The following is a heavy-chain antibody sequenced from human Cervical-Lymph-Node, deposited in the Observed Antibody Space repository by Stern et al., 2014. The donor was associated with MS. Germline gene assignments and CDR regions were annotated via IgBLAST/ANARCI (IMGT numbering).Heavy chain of an antibody. CDR3: VRGWEPRQDGPSGHDYDAFDI. CDR2: ISSSGDTI. J-gene: IGHJ3*02. Sequence: VQLVESGGGLVQPGGSLRLSCAASGFTFSDSYMTWIRQTPGKGLEWGSYISSSGDTIKYAESVKGRFTVSRDNAKNSLSLQMSSLRVEDTAVYYCVRGWEPRQDGPSGHDYDAFDIWGQGTMVTVSS. V-gene: IGHV3-11*01. CDR1: GFTFSDSY. D-gene: IGHD5-12*01.